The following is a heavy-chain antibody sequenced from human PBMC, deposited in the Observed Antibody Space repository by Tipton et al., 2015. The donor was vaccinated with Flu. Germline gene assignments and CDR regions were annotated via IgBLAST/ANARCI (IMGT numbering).Heavy chain of an antibody. J-gene: IGHJ2*01. Sequence: TLSLTCTVSGGSISSGSYYWSWIRQPAGKGLEWIGRIYTSGSTNYNPSLKSRVTISVDTSKNQFSLKLSSVTAADTAVYYCARCSVEMATSGWYFDLWGRGTLVTVSS. V-gene: IGHV4-61*02. CDR3: ARCSVEMATSGWYFDL. CDR1: GGSISSGSYY. CDR2: IYTSGST. D-gene: IGHD5-24*01.